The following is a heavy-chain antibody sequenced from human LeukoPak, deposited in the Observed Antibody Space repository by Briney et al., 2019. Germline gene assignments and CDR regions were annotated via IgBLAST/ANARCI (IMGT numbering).Heavy chain of an antibody. Sequence: ASVKVSCKASGYTFTTSGISWVRQAPGQGLEWMGWISAYNGDTEYAQNLQGRLTITTDTSATTVYMELGSLQSDDTAVYYYAREGQQWLVPSYFDYWGQGTLVTVSS. J-gene: IGHJ4*02. CDR3: AREGQQWLVPSYFDY. D-gene: IGHD6-19*01. V-gene: IGHV1-18*01. CDR2: ISAYNGDT. CDR1: GYTFTTSG.